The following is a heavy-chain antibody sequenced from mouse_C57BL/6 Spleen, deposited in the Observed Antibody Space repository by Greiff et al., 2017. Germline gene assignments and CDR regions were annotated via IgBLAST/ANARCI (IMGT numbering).Heavy chain of an antibody. V-gene: IGHV1-61*01. CDR3: ARPGYDGYYPV. J-gene: IGHJ1*03. CDR1: GYTFTSYW. D-gene: IGHD2-3*01. Sequence: VQLQQSGAELVRPGSSVKLSCKASGYTFTSYWMDWVKQRPGQGLEWIGNIYPSDSETHYNQKFKDKATLTVDKSSSTAYMQLSSLTSEDSAVYYCARPGYDGYYPVWGTGTTVTVSS. CDR2: IYPSDSET.